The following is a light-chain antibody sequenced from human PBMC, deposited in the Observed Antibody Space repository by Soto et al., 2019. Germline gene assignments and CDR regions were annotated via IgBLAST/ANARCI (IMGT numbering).Light chain of an antibody. Sequence: QSALTQPASVSGSPGQSITISCTGTSSDVGAFTSVSWYQQHPGKAPKLIIYDIIHRPSGVSDRFSGPKSVNTASLTISGLHPEDEATYHCSSYSRSTTLVVFGGGTKLAVL. J-gene: IGLJ2*01. CDR1: SSDVGAFTS. V-gene: IGLV2-14*03. CDR3: SSYSRSTTLVV. CDR2: DII.